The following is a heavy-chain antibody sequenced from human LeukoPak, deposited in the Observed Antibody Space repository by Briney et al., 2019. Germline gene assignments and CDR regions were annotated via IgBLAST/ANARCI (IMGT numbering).Heavy chain of an antibody. V-gene: IGHV3-30*03. CDR3: ARDWQGYSGSYTYFDY. CDR2: ISYDGSNK. Sequence: GRSLRLSCAASGFTFSSYGMHWVRQAPGKGLEWVAVISYDGSNKYYADSVKGRFTISRDNSKNTLYLQMNSLRAEDTAVYYCARDWQGYSGSYTYFDYWGQGTLVTVSS. J-gene: IGHJ4*02. CDR1: GFTFSSYG. D-gene: IGHD1-26*01.